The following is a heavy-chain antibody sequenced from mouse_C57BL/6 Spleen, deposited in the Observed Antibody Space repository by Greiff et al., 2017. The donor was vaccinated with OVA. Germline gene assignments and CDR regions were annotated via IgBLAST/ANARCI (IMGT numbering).Heavy chain of an antibody. CDR2: IHPNSGST. D-gene: IGHD4-1*01. Sequence: QVQLKQPGAELVKPGASVKLSCKASGYTFTSYWMHWVKQRPGQGLEWIGMIHPNSGSTNYNEKFKSKATLTVDKSSSTAYMQLSSLTSEDSAVYYCARDWDEGNFDYWGQGTTLTVSS. CDR3: ARDWDEGNFDY. V-gene: IGHV1-64*01. CDR1: GYTFTSYW. J-gene: IGHJ2*01.